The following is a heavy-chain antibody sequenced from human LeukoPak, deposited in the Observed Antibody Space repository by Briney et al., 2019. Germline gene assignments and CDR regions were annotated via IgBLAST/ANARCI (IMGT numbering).Heavy chain of an antibody. CDR2: IYYSGTT. D-gene: IGHD6-19*01. Sequence: SETLSLTCTVSGGSISTYWWAWIRQPPGKGLEWIGYIYYSGTTTYNPSLESRVTISLDTSRNQFSLKLNSVTAADTAVYYCARDSRGAGPDFDYWGQGTLVTVSS. CDR1: GGSISTYW. V-gene: IGHV4-59*01. J-gene: IGHJ4*02. CDR3: ARDSRGAGPDFDY.